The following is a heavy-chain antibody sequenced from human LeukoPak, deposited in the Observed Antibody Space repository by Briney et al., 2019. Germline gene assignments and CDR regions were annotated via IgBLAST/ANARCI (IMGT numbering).Heavy chain of an antibody. CDR3: ATGSSSSSFDY. CDR1: GGSISSYY. CDR2: IYYSGST. J-gene: IGHJ4*02. D-gene: IGHD6-13*01. Sequence: SGTLSLTCTVSGGSISSYYWSWIRQPPGKGLEWIGYIYYSGSTNYNPSLKSRVTISVDTSKNQFSLKLSSVTAADTAVCYCATGSSSSSFDYWGQGTLVTVSS. V-gene: IGHV4-59*01.